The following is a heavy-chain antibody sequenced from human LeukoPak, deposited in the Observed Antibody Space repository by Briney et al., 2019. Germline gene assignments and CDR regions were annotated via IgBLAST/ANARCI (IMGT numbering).Heavy chain of an antibody. J-gene: IGHJ4*02. D-gene: IGHD1-26*01. V-gene: IGHV4-34*01. Sequence: PSETLSLTCAVYGGSFSGYYWSWIRQPPGKWLEWIGEINHSGSTNYNPSLKSRVTISVDTSKNQFSLKLSSVTAADTAVYYCARYIVGAVDYWGQGTLVTVSS. CDR1: GGSFSGYY. CDR2: INHSGST. CDR3: ARYIVGAVDY.